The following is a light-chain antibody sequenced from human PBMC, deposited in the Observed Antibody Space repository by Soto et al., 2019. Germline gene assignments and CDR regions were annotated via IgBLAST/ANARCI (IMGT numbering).Light chain of an antibody. CDR3: SSYTTRHTWL. Sequence: QSALTQPASVSGSPGQSITISCTGTSSDVGGYNYVSWYQQHPGQAPKLMIFDVSDRPSGVSNRFSGSKSGNTASLTISGLQPEHEADYYCSSYTTRHTWLFGGGTKVTVL. CDR1: SSDVGGYNY. J-gene: IGLJ3*02. V-gene: IGLV2-14*03. CDR2: DVS.